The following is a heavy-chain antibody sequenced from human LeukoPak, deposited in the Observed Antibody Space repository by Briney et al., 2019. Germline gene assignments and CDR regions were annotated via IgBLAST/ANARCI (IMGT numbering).Heavy chain of an antibody. CDR3: ARVRGNSRYYYMDV. Sequence: GGSLRLSCAASGFTFSSYSMNWVRQAPGKGLEWVSFISSSSSYIYYADSVKGRFTISRDNAKNLLYLQMNSLRAEDTAVYYCARVRGNSRYYYMDVWGKGTTVTVSS. J-gene: IGHJ6*03. CDR1: GFTFSSYS. D-gene: IGHD1-7*01. CDR2: ISSSSSYI. V-gene: IGHV3-21*01.